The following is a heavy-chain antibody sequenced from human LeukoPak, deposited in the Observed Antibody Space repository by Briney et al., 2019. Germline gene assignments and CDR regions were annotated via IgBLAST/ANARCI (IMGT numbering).Heavy chain of an antibody. D-gene: IGHD4-17*01. CDR1: GGSFSGYY. CDR2: IVHSGNT. J-gene: IGHJ4*02. V-gene: IGHV4-34*09. Sequence: PSETLSLTCAVYGGSFSGYYWSWIRQPPGKGLEWIGEIVHSGNTNYNPSLQSRVTISVDTSKNQFSLKLSSVTAADTAVYYCARSAQTVTTFPLDYWGQGTLVTVSS. CDR3: ARSAQTVTTFPLDY.